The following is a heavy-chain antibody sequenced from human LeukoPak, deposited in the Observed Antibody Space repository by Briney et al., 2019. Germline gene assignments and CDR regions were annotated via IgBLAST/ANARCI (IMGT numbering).Heavy chain of an antibody. CDR2: ISGSCGST. V-gene: IGHV3-23*01. J-gene: IGHJ3*02. D-gene: IGHD2-15*01. CDR1: GFTFSSYA. CDR3: AKDIDIMVALLLPFDI. Sequence: SGGSLRLSCAASGFTFSSYAMSWVRQSPGKGVEWVPAISGSCGSTYDVDSVKGRFTISRDNSKNTLYLQMNSLRAEDTAVYYCAKDIDIMVALLLPFDIWGQGTMVTVSS.